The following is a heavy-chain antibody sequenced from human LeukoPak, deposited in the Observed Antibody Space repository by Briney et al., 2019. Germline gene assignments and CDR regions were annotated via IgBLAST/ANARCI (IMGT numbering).Heavy chain of an antibody. Sequence: VKVSCKVSGASLSETSIHWVRQAPGQWLEWMGGFDPEDGESIFAQRFQGRFSMTEDTSTDTAYMELRSLRPEDTAVYYCATADKWEPLDYWGQGTLVTVSS. V-gene: IGHV1-24*01. J-gene: IGHJ4*02. CDR3: ATADKWEPLDY. CDR2: FDPEDGES. CDR1: GASLSETS. D-gene: IGHD1-26*01.